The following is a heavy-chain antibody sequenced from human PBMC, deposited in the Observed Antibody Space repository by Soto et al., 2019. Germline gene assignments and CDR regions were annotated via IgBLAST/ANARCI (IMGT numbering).Heavy chain of an antibody. CDR3: AKERVYCSSTSCPQWYYYYGMDV. V-gene: IGHV3-23*01. D-gene: IGHD2-2*01. CDR1: VFTFSSYA. J-gene: IGHJ6*02. Sequence: GGSLRLSCAASVFTFSSYAMSWVRQAPGKGLEWVSAISGSGGSTYYADSVKGRFTISRDNSKNTLYLQMNSLRAEDTAVYYCAKERVYCSSTSCPQWYYYYGMDVWGQGTTVTVSS. CDR2: ISGSGGST.